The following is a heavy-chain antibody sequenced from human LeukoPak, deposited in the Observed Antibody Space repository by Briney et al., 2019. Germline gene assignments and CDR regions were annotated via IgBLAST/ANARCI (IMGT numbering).Heavy chain of an antibody. CDR3: ARVYGDYFLDV. V-gene: IGHV3-11*04. J-gene: IGHJ6*03. CDR2: ISSSGSTI. Sequence: GGSLRLSCAASGFTFDDYGMSWVRQAPGKGLEWVSYISSSGSTIYYADSVKGRFTISRDNAKNSLYLQMNSLRAEDTAVYYCARVYGDYFLDVWGKGTTVTVSS. D-gene: IGHD4-17*01. CDR1: GFTFDDYG.